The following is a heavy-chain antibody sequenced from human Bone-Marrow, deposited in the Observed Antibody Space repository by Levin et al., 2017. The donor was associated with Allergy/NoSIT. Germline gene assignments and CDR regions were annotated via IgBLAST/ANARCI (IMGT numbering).Heavy chain of an antibody. CDR2: ISGTGRHI. Sequence: GGSLRLSCAASGFNFASYGMNWVRQAPGKGLEWVSSISGTGRHIYLADSLKGRFTISRDNAKNSLSLQMNNLRVEDTAVFYCARDPQDYDYIWVAYYYGLDAWGQGTTVSVSS. CDR1: GFNFASYG. D-gene: IGHD3-16*01. V-gene: IGHV3-21*01. CDR3: ARDPQDYDYIWVAYYYGLDA. J-gene: IGHJ6*02.